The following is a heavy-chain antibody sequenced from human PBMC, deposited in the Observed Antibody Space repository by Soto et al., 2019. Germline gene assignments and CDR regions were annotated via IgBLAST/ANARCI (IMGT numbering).Heavy chain of an antibody. CDR1: GFSLSTSGMC. V-gene: IGHV2-70*11. Sequence: SGPTLVNPTQTLTLTRTLSGFSLSTSGMCVTWIRQPPGKALEWLARIDWDDDKYYNTSLKTRLTISQDTSKNQVVLTMTNMEPVDTATYYCARIPPIIYGMDVWGQGTTVTVSS. J-gene: IGHJ6*02. CDR3: ARIPPIIYGMDV. CDR2: IDWDDDK.